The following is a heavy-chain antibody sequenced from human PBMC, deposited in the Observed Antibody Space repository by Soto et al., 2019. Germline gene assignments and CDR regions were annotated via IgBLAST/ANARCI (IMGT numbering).Heavy chain of an antibody. CDR3: ARDLETIRYFDWTDEYYYYGMDV. V-gene: IGHV3-7*01. Sequence: PGGSLRLSCAASGFTFSSYWMSWVRQAPGKGLEWVANIKQDGSEKYYVDSVKGRFTISRDNAKNSLYLQMNSLRAEDTAVYYWARDLETIRYFDWTDEYYYYGMDVWGQGTTVTVSS. D-gene: IGHD3-9*01. CDR2: IKQDGSEK. CDR1: GFTFSSYW. J-gene: IGHJ6*02.